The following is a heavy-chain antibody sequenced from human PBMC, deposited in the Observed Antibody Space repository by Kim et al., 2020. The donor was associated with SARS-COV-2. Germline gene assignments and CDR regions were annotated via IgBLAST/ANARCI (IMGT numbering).Heavy chain of an antibody. CDR1: GGSISSGGYY. CDR2: IYYSGST. CDR3: ARALRGITRTAHDYGEDWFDP. Sequence: SETLSLTCTVSGGSISSGGYYWSWIRQHPGKGLEWIGYIYYSGSTYYNPSLKSRVTISVDTSKNQFSLKLSSVTAADTAVYYCARALRGITRTAHDYGEDWFDPWGQGTLVTVSS. D-gene: IGHD4-17*01. V-gene: IGHV4-31*03. J-gene: IGHJ5*02.